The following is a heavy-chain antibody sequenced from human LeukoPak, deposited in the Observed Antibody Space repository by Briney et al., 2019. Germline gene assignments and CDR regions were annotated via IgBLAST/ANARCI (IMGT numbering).Heavy chain of an antibody. CDR1: GFTFDGCG. D-gene: IGHD3-22*01. V-gene: IGHV3-20*04. J-gene: IGHJ4*02. Sequence: GGSLRLSCAASGFTFDGCGMSWVRQAPGKGLEWVSGINWNGGSTGYADSVKGRFTISRDNAKNSLYLQMNSLRAEDTALYYCARVEYYYDSSGYSDYWGQGTLVTVSS. CDR3: ARVEYYYDSSGYSDY. CDR2: INWNGGST.